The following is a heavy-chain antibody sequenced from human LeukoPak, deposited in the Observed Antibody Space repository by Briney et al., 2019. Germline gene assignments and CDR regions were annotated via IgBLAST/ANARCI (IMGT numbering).Heavy chain of an antibody. V-gene: IGHV3-23*01. CDR1: GFTFNNYA. CDR2: LSGSGTST. D-gene: IGHD3-3*01. J-gene: IGHJ4*02. Sequence: GGSLRLSCAASGFTFNNYAMSWVRQAPGKGLEWVSVLSGSGTSTYYADSVKGRFTISRDNPKNTLYLQMNSLRAEDTAVYYCAKLVTIFGATPRNYFDYWGQGTLVTVSS. CDR3: AKLVTIFGATPRNYFDY.